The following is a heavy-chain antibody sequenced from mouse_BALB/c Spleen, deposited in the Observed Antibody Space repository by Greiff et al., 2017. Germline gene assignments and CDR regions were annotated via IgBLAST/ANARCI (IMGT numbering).Heavy chain of an antibody. CDR2: ISSGSSTI. J-gene: IGHJ3*01. Sequence: DVKLVESGGGLVQPGGSRKLSCAASGFTFSSFGMHWVRQAPEKGLEWVAYISSGSSTIYYADTVKGRFTISRDNPKNTLFLQMTSLRSEDTAMYYCAREAYGNYVVFAYWGQGTLVTVSA. CDR3: AREAYGNYVVFAY. CDR1: GFTFSSFG. D-gene: IGHD2-1*01. V-gene: IGHV5-17*02.